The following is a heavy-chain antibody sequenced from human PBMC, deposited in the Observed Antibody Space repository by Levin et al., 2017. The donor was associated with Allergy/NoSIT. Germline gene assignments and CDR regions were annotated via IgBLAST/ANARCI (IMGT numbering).Heavy chain of an antibody. CDR1: GYTFIGFY. Sequence: GESLKISCKASGYTFIGFYLHWVRQAPGQGLEWMGWINPNGGATNYAQKFQGRVTMTRATSINTAYMELSSLTTDDPAVYYCARDLPQYYGSGSYGFYGMDVWGQGTTVTFSS. CDR2: INPNGGAT. CDR3: ARDLPQYYGSGSYGFYGMDV. J-gene: IGHJ6*02. V-gene: IGHV1-2*02. D-gene: IGHD3-10*01.